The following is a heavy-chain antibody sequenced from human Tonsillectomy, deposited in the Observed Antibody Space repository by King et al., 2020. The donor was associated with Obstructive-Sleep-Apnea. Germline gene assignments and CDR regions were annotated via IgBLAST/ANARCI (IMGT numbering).Heavy chain of an antibody. J-gene: IGHJ4*02. Sequence: VQLQESGPGLVKPSETLSLTCSVSDGSISTYYWSRVRQPPGKGLEWIGYVYYSGSTNYKPSLKSRVNISLDTSKNQFFLTLTSVTAADTAVYYCARHGWGSLYGDSPGMDYWGQGTLVIVSS. CDR3: ARHGWGSLYGDSPGMDY. V-gene: IGHV4-59*08. D-gene: IGHD4-17*01. CDR2: VYYSGST. CDR1: DGSISTYY.